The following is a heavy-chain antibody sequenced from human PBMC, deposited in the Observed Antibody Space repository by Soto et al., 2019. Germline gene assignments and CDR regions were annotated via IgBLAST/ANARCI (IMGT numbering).Heavy chain of an antibody. CDR3: ARALFSFPGRHSSGYYAFDI. D-gene: IGHD3-22*01. J-gene: IGHJ3*02. Sequence: QVQLVQSGAEVKKPGSSVKVSCKASGGTFSSYAISWVRQAPGQGLEWMGVIIPIFGTANYAQKFQGRVTISADDATSTAYMELRNLRPEETAVYYCARALFSFPGRHSSGYYAFDIWGQGTMVTVSS. CDR1: GGTFSSYA. CDR2: IIPIFGTA. V-gene: IGHV1-69*01.